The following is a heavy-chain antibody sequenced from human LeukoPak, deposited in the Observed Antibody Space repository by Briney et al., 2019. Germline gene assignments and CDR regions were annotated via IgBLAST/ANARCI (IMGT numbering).Heavy chain of an antibody. V-gene: IGHV5-10-1*01. CDR2: IDPSDSYT. CDR3: ARDYSSTSDFDY. Sequence: GESLKISCKGSGYSFTSYWISWVRQMPGKGLEWMGRIDPSDSYTNYSPSFQGHVTISADKSISTAYLQWSSLKASDTAMYYCARDYSSTSDFDYWGQGTLVTVP. J-gene: IGHJ4*02. D-gene: IGHD2-2*01. CDR1: GYSFTSYW.